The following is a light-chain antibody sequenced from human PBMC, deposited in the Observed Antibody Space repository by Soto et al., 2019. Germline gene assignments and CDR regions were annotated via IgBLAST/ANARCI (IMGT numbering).Light chain of an antibody. CDR3: QQYGRSPKFS. J-gene: IGKJ3*01. CDR1: QSVSSSY. Sequence: EIVLTQSPGTLSLSPGERATLSCRASQSVSSSYLAWYQQKPGQAPRLLFYGASSRATGIPDRFSCSASGKNFTLTIRTLETDEFELYYCQQYGRSPKFSVGPGTNVDIK. V-gene: IGKV3-20*01. CDR2: GAS.